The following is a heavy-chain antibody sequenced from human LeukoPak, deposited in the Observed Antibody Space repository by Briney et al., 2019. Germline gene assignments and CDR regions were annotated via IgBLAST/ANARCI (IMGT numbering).Heavy chain of an antibody. Sequence: RGSLRLSCAASGFTFSSYGMHWVRQAPGKGLEWVAVIWYDGSNKYYADSVKGRFTISRDNSKNTLYLQMNSLRAEDTAVYYCARGEYYDSSGPDYWGQGTLVTVSS. V-gene: IGHV3-33*01. CDR1: GFTFSSYG. D-gene: IGHD3-22*01. CDR2: IWYDGSNK. CDR3: ARGEYYDSSGPDY. J-gene: IGHJ4*02.